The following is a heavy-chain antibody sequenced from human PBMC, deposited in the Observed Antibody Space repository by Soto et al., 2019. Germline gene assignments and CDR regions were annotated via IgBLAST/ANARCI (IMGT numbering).Heavy chain of an antibody. Sequence: CLTVSCAASGFTFSSYSMNWVRQDPGKGLEWVSSISSSSSYIYYADSVKGRFTISRDNSKNTLYLQMNSLRAEDTAVYYCAKGTANWNFGYFDYWGQGTLVPVSS. V-gene: IGHV3-21*04. CDR3: AKGTANWNFGYFDY. J-gene: IGHJ4*02. D-gene: IGHD1-7*01. CDR2: ISSSSSYI. CDR1: GFTFSSYS.